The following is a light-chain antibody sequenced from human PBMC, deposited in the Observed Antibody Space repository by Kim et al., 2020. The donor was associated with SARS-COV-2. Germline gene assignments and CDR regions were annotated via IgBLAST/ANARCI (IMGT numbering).Light chain of an antibody. V-gene: IGKV1-33*01. Sequence: ASVGERDTLTGPAERGIGKNLNWHKQNPGRHPKPLIYMVSNLETGVPSRFSGSGAATNFTFTISSLQPEDFATYYCQQYDRLPPTFGGGTKVEIK. CDR1: RGIGKN. J-gene: IGKJ4*01. CDR3: QQYDRLPPT. CDR2: MVS.